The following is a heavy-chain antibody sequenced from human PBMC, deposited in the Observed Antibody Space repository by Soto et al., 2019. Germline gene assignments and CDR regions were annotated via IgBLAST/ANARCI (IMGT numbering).Heavy chain of an antibody. CDR2: IYYCGRT. D-gene: IGHD3-22*01. V-gene: IGHV4-30-4*01. J-gene: IGHJ4*02. CDR3: ARGLPVWSYDSSGYYGDY. Sequence: PSETLSLTCTVSGGSISSGDYYWSWIRQPPGKDQEFIGYIYYCGRTYYSPPLKSRVTRSVDTSKSQLALKLSSVTAADTALYYCARGLPVWSYDSSGYYGDYWGQGTLVTVSS. CDR1: GGSISSGDYY.